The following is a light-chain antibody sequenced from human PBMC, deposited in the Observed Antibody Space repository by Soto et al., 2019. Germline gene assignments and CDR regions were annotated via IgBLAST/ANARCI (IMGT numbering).Light chain of an antibody. CDR2: GAS. J-gene: IGKJ1*01. CDR3: QQYANSHGT. Sequence: ENVMTQSPGTLSLSPGERATLSCRASQSVSTNYVAWYQQKPGQAPRLLIYGASSRASGIPDRFRGSGSGTDFTLTISRLEPEDFAVYYCQQYANSHGTFGQGTKVEIK. V-gene: IGKV3-20*01. CDR1: QSVSTNY.